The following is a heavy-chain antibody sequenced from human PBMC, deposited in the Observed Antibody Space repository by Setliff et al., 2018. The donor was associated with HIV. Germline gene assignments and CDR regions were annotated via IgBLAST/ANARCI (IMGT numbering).Heavy chain of an antibody. J-gene: IGHJ4*02. CDR1: GYDFSSYS. CDR3: ARGGLGFLDWCLPDS. D-gene: IGHD2-21*02. V-gene: IGHV1-18*04. CDR2: ISGLTGEV. Sequence: ASVKVSCKASGYDFSSYSMMWVRQTPGQGLEWLRWISGLTGEVRLAKEFQGRVTLTTSAYTAYMELKSLRSEDRGVYYCARGGLGFLDWCLPDSWGQGTLVTVSS.